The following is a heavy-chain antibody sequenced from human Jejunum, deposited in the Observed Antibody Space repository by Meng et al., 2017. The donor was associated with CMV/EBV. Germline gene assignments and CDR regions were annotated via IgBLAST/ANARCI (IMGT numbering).Heavy chain of an antibody. J-gene: IGHJ6*02. D-gene: IGHD1/OR15-1a*01. V-gene: IGHV3-11*01. Sequence: SGFALSDYYMIWIRQAPGRGLECILYIGNGYSGSAISSPHSFKGRFTISRDNAENSLYLQMNSLRAEDTAVYYCARDWLNKAMDVWGQGTTVTVSS. CDR1: GFALSDYY. CDR3: ARDWLNKAMDV. CDR2: IGNGYSGSAI.